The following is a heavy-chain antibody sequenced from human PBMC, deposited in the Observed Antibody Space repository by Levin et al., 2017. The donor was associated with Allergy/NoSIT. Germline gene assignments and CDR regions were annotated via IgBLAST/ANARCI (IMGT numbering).Heavy chain of an antibody. CDR3: ARVLTVTAPFDY. CDR2: ISYDGSNK. D-gene: IGHD4-17*01. Sequence: LSLTCAASGFTFSSYAMHWVRQAPGKGLEWVAVISYDGSNKYYADSVKGRFTISRDNSKNTLYLQMNSLRAEDTAVYYCARVLTVTAPFDYWGQGTLVTVSS. J-gene: IGHJ4*02. CDR1: GFTFSSYA. V-gene: IGHV3-30*04.